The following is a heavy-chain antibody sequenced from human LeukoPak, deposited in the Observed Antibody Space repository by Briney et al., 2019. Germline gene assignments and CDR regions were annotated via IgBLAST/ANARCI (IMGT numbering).Heavy chain of an antibody. V-gene: IGHV4-61*02. J-gene: IGHJ4*02. CDR2: IYTSGST. D-gene: IGHD3-10*01. Sequence: SETLSLTCTVSGGSISSGSYYWSWIRQPAGKGLEGIGRIYTSGSTNYNPSLKSRVTISVDTSKNQFSLKLSSVTAADAAVYYCARDIGYGSGIYYFDYWGQGTLVTVSS. CDR1: GGSISSGSYY. CDR3: ARDIGYGSGIYYFDY.